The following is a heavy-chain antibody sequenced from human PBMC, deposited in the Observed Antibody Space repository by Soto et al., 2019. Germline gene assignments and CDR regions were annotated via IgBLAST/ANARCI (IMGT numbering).Heavy chain of an antibody. V-gene: IGHV2-70*11. CDR1: GFSLSTSGMC. D-gene: IGHD3-22*01. CDR3: ARATYYYGSSGYAAYYFDY. Sequence: SGPTLVNPTQTLTLTCTFSGFSLSTSGMCVSWIRQPPGKALEWLARIDWDDDKYYSTSLKTRLTISKDTSKNQVVLTMANMDPVDTATYYCARATYYYGSSGYAAYYFDYWGQGTLVTVSS. J-gene: IGHJ4*02. CDR2: IDWDDDK.